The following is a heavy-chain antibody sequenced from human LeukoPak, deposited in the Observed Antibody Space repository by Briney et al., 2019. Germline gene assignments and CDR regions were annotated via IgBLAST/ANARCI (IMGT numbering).Heavy chain of an antibody. Sequence: PGGSLRLSCTASGFSFSGHWMHWARQLPGKGLVWVSRISPTGSTTSYADSVKGRFTVSRDNAKNSLYLQMNSLRAEDTAVYYCARDLPDRIAAADAGYGMDVWGQGTTVTVSS. J-gene: IGHJ6*02. D-gene: IGHD6-13*01. V-gene: IGHV3-74*01. CDR2: ISPTGSTT. CDR1: GFSFSGHW. CDR3: ARDLPDRIAAADAGYGMDV.